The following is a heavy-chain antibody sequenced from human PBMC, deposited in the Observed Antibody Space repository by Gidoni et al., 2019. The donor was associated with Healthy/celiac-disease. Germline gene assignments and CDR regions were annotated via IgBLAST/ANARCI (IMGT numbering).Heavy chain of an antibody. CDR2: IYYSGST. V-gene: IGHV4-59*01. D-gene: IGHD6-6*01. J-gene: IGHJ4*02. Sequence: QVQLQESGPGLVKPSETLSLTCTVSGGSISSYYWSWIRQPPGKGLEWIGYIYYSGSTNYNPPLKSRVTISVDTSKNQFSLKLSSVTAADTAVYYCARGRKSSSHPLGYWGQGTLVTVSS. CDR3: ARGRKSSSHPLGY. CDR1: GGSISSYY.